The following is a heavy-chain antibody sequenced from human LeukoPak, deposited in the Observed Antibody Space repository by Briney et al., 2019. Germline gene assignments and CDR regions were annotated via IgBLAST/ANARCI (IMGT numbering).Heavy chain of an antibody. J-gene: IGHJ4*02. CDR2: IYPGDSDT. Sequence: GESLKISCKGSGYSSTSYWIGWARQMPGKGLEWMGIIYPGDSDTRYSPSFQGQVTISADKSISTAYLQWSSLKASDTAMYYCARNGYYDSSGYSYWGQGTLVTVSS. V-gene: IGHV5-51*01. D-gene: IGHD3-22*01. CDR1: GYSSTSYW. CDR3: ARNGYYDSSGYSY.